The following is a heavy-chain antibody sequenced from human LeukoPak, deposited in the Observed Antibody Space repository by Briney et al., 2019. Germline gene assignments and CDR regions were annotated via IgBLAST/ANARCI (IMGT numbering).Heavy chain of an antibody. CDR1: GFTFSSYA. J-gene: IGHJ4*02. V-gene: IGHV3-23*01. CDR2: ISGSGGST. CDR3: AKAVGNGWWVFDY. D-gene: IGHD6-19*01. Sequence: GGSLRLSCAASGFTFSSYAMSWVRQAPGKGLEWVSAISGSGGSTYYADSVKGRFTISRDNSKNTLYLQMNSLRAEDTAVHYCAKAVGNGWWVFDYWGQGTLVTVSS.